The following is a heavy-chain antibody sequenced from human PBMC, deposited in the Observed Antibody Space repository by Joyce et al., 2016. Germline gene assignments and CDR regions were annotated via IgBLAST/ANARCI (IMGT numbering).Heavy chain of an antibody. Sequence: QVQLVESGGGLVKPGGSLTLSCTASGFSFNDFFMACLRQAPGEGLEWLSHIIFTSGYSNYAYSVRGRFTISRDNTQNSLFLQMNSLTVEDTAIYYCAKVGATRRALYYFDHWGMGTPVTVSS. V-gene: IGHV3-11*06. CDR1: GFSFNDFF. CDR3: AKVGATRRALYYFDH. J-gene: IGHJ4*02. CDR2: IIFTSGYS. D-gene: IGHD3-10*01.